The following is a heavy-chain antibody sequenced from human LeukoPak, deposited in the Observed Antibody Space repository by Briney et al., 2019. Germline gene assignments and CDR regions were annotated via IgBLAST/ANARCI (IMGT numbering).Heavy chain of an antibody. D-gene: IGHD6-13*01. CDR3: ARAKSSSSLYFDY. CDR1: GGSISSSNW. CDR2: IYHSGST. V-gene: IGHV4-4*02. J-gene: IGHJ4*02. Sequence: SGTLSLTCAVSGGSISSSNWWSWVRPPPGKGLEWIGEIYHSGSTNYNPSLKSRVTISVDKSKNQFSLKLSSVTAADTAVYFCARAKSSSSLYFDYWGQGTLVTVSS.